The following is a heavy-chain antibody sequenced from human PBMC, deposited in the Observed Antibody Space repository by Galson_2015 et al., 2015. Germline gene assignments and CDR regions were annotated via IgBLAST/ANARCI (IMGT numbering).Heavy chain of an antibody. V-gene: IGHV3-33*01. CDR2: IWYDGSNK. J-gene: IGHJ4*02. Sequence: SLRLSCAASGFTFSSYGMHWVRQAPGKGLAWVAVIWYDGSNKYYADSVKGRFTISRDNSKNTLYLQMNSLRAEDTAVYYCAREPEIAVAGTGAYWSQATLVTAAS. D-gene: IGHD6-19*01. CDR3: AREPEIAVAGTGAY. CDR1: GFTFSSYG.